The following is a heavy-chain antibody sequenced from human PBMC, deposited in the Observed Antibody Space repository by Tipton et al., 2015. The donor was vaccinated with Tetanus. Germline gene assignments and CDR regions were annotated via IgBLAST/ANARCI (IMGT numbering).Heavy chain of an antibody. CDR1: GDSISSNSYY. CDR2: IHPSGIT. V-gene: IGHV4-39*07. Sequence: VKPSETLSLTCSVTGDSISSNSYYWGWIRQPPGKGLEWIGEIHPSGITDYNPSLKSRVIISVDTSKNQFSLKLSSVTAADSALYFCGRGTDAYKSGNYWGQGTLVTVSS. CDR3: GRGTDAYKSGNY. D-gene: IGHD5-24*01. J-gene: IGHJ4*01.